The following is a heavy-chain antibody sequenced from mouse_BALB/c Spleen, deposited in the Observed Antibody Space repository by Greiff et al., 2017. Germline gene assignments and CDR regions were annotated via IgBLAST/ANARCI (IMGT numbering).Heavy chain of an antibody. J-gene: IGHJ4*01. CDR3: ARDFGGGILYAMDY. Sequence: VQRVESGPGLVAPSQSLSITCTVSGFSLTSYGVHWVRQPPGKGLEWLGVIWAGGSTNYNSALMSRLSISKDNSKSQVFLKMNSLQTDDTAMYYCARDFGGGILYAMDYWGQGTSVTVSS. CDR1: GFSLTSYG. CDR2: IWAGGST. V-gene: IGHV2-9*02.